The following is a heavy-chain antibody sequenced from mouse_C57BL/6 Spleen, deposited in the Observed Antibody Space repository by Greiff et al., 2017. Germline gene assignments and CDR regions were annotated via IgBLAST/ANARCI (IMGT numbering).Heavy chain of an antibody. CDR1: GYAFSSSW. Sequence: QVQLQQSGPELVKPGASVKISCKASGYAFSSSWMNWVKQRPGKGLEWIGRIYPGDGDTNYNGKFKGKATLTADKSSSTAYMQLSSLTSEDSAVYFCARYRPSYAMDYWGQGTSVTVSS. V-gene: IGHV1-82*01. J-gene: IGHJ4*01. D-gene: IGHD3-2*02. CDR3: ARYRPSYAMDY. CDR2: IYPGDGDT.